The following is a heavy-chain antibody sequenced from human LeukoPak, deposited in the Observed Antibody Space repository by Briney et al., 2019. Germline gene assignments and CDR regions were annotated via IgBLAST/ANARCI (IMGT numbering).Heavy chain of an antibody. CDR3: ARVIEYYFEY. CDR1: GFTFSSYG. D-gene: IGHD2-15*01. J-gene: IGHJ4*02. Sequence: PGRSLRLSCAASGFTFSSYGMHWVRQAPGKGLEWVAFIRYDGSDKYYADSVRGRFTISRDNSKNTLYLQMNSLRVEDTAVYYCARVIEYYFEYWGQGTLVTVSS. CDR2: IRYDGSDK. V-gene: IGHV3-30*02.